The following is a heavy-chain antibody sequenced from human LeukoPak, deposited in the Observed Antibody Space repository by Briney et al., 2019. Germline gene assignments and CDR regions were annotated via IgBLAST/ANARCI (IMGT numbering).Heavy chain of an antibody. CDR1: GFTFSSYS. CDR2: ISSSSSYI. V-gene: IGHV3-21*01. Sequence: GGSLRLSCAASGFTFSSYSMNWVRQAPGKGLEWVSSISSSSSYIYYADSVKGRFTISRDNAENSLYLQMNSLRAEDTAVYYCARFAWFGEMVGDYFDYWGQGTLVTVSS. J-gene: IGHJ4*02. D-gene: IGHD3-10*01. CDR3: ARFAWFGEMVGDYFDY.